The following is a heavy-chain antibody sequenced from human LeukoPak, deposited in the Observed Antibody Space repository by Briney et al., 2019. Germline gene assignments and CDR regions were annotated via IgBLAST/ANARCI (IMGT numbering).Heavy chain of an antibody. V-gene: IGHV4-59*01. CDR3: ARGYSYGYFGY. J-gene: IGHJ4*02. CDR2: IYYSGST. CDR1: GGSISSYY. Sequence: SETLSLTCTVSGGSISSYYWSWIRQPPGKGLEWIGYIYYSGSTNYNPSLKSRVTISVDTSKNQFSLKLSSVTAADTAVYYCARGYSYGYFGYWGQGTLVTVSS. D-gene: IGHD5-18*01.